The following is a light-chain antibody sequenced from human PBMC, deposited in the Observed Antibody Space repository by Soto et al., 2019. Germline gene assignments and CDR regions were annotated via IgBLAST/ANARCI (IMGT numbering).Light chain of an antibody. CDR2: GAS. V-gene: IGKV3-15*01. Sequence: EIVMTQSPATLSVSPGERVTLSCRASQSVSSNLAWYQQKPGQAPRLLIYGASTRATGIPARFTGSGSGTEFSLTISSLQSEDFAVYYCQHYHNWPPWTVGRGTKVEI. J-gene: IGKJ1*01. CDR1: QSVSSN. CDR3: QHYHNWPPWT.